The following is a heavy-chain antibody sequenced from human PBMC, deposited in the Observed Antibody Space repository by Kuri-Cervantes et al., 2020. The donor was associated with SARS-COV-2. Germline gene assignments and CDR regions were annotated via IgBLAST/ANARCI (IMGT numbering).Heavy chain of an antibody. D-gene: IGHD1-14*01. Sequence: GESLKISCAASGFTFNNYGMHWVRQAPGKGLEWVAVISHDGRNKYYADSVKGRFTISRDNSKVTMYLQTSSLKPEDTAVYYCAKDRRRPITSTLQEIYYYGMDVWGQGTAVTVSS. CDR1: GFTFNNYG. CDR2: ISHDGRNK. CDR3: AKDRRRPITSTLQEIYYYGMDV. V-gene: IGHV3-30*18. J-gene: IGHJ6*02.